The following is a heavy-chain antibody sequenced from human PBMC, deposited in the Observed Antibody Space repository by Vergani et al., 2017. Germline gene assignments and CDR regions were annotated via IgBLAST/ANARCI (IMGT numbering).Heavy chain of an antibody. J-gene: IGHJ3*02. CDR2: INPKNGLT. V-gene: IGHV1-2*02. D-gene: IGHD1-26*01. CDR3: ARGGIVGARDAFDI. CDR1: GYTFTGYY. Sequence: QVQLVQSGAEVKRPGASVKVSCKASGYTFTGYYLHWVRLAPGQGLEWMGWINPKNGLTKYAQKFQGRVTMTRDTSISTAYMELSRLRSDDTAVYYCARGGIVGARDAFDIWGQGTMVTVSS.